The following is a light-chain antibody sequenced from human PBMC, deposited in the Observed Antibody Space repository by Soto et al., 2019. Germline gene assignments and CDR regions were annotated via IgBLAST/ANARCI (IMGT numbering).Light chain of an antibody. CDR3: QQYNHWYT. V-gene: IGKV1-5*03. CDR1: QTINSW. Sequence: DIPMTQSPSTLSASVGDRVTITCRASQTINSWLAWYQRKPGKAPTLLIYKASSLQSGVPSRFSGSGSGTEFTLTISNLQPDDFATYYCQQYNHWYTFGQGTKLEIK. CDR2: KAS. J-gene: IGKJ2*01.